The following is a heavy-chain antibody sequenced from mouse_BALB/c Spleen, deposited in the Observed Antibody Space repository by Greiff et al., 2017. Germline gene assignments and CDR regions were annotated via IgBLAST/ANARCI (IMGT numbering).Heavy chain of an antibody. Sequence: VQLQQSGAELVRPGTSVKVSCKASGYAFTNYLIEWVKQRPGQGLEWIGVINPGSGGTNYNEKFKGKATLTADKSSSTAYMQLSSLTSDDSAVYFCARYWDDVFDYWGQGTTLTVSS. D-gene: IGHD4-1*01. J-gene: IGHJ2*01. CDR1: GYAFTNYL. CDR3: ARYWDDVFDY. CDR2: INPGSGGT. V-gene: IGHV1-54*01.